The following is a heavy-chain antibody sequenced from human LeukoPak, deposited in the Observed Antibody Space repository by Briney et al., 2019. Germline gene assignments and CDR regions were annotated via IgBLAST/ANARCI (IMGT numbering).Heavy chain of an antibody. D-gene: IGHD3-22*01. CDR3: ARDDYYDSSPWGAFDI. Sequence: SQTLSLTCAISGDSVSSNSAAWNWIRQSPSRGLEWLGRTYYRSKWYNDFAVSVKSRITINPDTSKNQFSLQLNSVTPEDTAVYYCARDDYYDSSPWGAFDIRGQGTMVTVSS. CDR1: GDSVSSNSAA. V-gene: IGHV6-1*01. CDR2: TYYRSKWYN. J-gene: IGHJ3*02.